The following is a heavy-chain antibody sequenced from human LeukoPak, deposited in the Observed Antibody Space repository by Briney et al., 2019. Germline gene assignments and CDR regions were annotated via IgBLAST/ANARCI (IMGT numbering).Heavy chain of an antibody. CDR3: AKVGSRWDAFDI. D-gene: IGHD1-26*01. CDR2: IKQDGSEK. CDR1: GFTFSSYW. Sequence: GGSLRLSCAASGFTFSSYWMSWVRQAPGKGLEWVANIKQDGSEKCYVDSVKGRFTISRDNAKNSLYLQMNSLRAEDTAVYYCAKVGSRWDAFDIWGQGTMVTVSS. J-gene: IGHJ3*02. V-gene: IGHV3-7*03.